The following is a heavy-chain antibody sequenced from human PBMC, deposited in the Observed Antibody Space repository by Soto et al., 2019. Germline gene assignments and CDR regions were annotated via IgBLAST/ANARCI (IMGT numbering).Heavy chain of an antibody. D-gene: IGHD3-10*01. V-gene: IGHV4-39*01. CDR1: GGSISSSSYY. J-gene: IGHJ3*02. Sequence: QLQLQESGPGLVKPSETLSLTCTVSGGSISSSSYYWGWIRQPPGKGLEWIGSIYYSGSTYYNPSLKSRVTISVDTSKNQFSLKLSSVTAADTAVYYCAGKAEVHHDAFDIWGQGTMVTVSS. CDR3: AGKAEVHHDAFDI. CDR2: IYYSGST.